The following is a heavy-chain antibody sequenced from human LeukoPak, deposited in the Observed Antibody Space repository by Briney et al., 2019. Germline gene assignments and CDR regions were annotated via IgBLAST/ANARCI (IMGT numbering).Heavy chain of an antibody. CDR2: INTDGSFT. CDR3: ARGVTTGGRLGAP. J-gene: IGHJ5*02. Sequence: GGSLRLSCAASGFTFSSYWMHWVRQTPGKGLAWVSRINTDGSFTTYADSVKGRFTISRDNAKNTLYLQMNSLRAEDTAVYYCARGVTTGGRLGAPWGQGTLVTVSS. D-gene: IGHD1-1*01. V-gene: IGHV3-74*01. CDR1: GFTFSSYW.